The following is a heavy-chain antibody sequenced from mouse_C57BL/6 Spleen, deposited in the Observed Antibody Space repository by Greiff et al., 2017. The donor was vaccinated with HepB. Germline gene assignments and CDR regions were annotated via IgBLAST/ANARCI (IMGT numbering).Heavy chain of an antibody. CDR2: INYDGSST. D-gene: IGHD1-1*01. CDR3: ARDRRLFWYFDV. Sequence: EVMLVESEGGLVQPGSSMKLSCTASGFTFSDYYMAWVRQVPEKGLEWVANINYDGSSTYYLDSLKSRFIISRDNAKNILYLQMSSLKSEDTATYYCARDRRLFWYFDVWGTGTTVTVSS. V-gene: IGHV5-16*01. J-gene: IGHJ1*03. CDR1: GFTFSDYY.